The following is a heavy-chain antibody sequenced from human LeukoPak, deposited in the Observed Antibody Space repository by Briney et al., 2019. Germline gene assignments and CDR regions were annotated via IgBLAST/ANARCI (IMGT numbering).Heavy chain of an antibody. CDR3: ARGDFNDNGDYVDAFDV. CDR2: IYSGGST. V-gene: IGHV3-53*01. J-gene: IGHJ3*01. Sequence: PGGPLRLSCAASGFTVSSNYMSWVRQAPGKGLEWVSVIYSGGSTYYADSVKGRFTISRDNAKNSLFLQMNSLRAEDTALYYCARGDFNDNGDYVDAFDVWGQGTMVTVSS. CDR1: GFTVSSNY. D-gene: IGHD4-17*01.